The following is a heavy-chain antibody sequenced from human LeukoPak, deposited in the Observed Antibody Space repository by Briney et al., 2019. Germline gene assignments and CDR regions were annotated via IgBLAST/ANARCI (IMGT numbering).Heavy chain of an antibody. Sequence: GGSLRLSCAASGFAFRNYWMSWVRQAPGKGLEWVANITHGGSEKYYVDSVKGRFTVSRDDTKNSLYLQMDSLRVEDTAVYYCGRSDYFDYWGQGTLVTVSS. V-gene: IGHV3-7*01. CDR3: GRSDYFDY. CDR1: GFAFRNYW. J-gene: IGHJ4*02. CDR2: ITHGGSEK.